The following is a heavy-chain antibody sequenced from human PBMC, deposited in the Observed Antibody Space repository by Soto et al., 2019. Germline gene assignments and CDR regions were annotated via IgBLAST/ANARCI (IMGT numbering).Heavy chain of an antibody. D-gene: IGHD1-1*01. CDR2: IIPIFGTA. V-gene: IGHV1-69*12. J-gene: IGHJ4*02. CDR3: GCGSPRNPATIDY. Sequence: QVQLVQSGAEVKKPGSSVKVSCKASGGTFSSYAISWVRQAPGQGLEWMGGIIPIFGTANYAQKFQGRVTITADESLSTAYMELSSLRSEDTAVNYCGCGSPRNPATIDYWGEGTLVTVST. CDR1: GGTFSSYA.